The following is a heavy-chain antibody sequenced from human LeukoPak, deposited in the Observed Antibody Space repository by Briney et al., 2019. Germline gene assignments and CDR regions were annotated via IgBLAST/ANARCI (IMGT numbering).Heavy chain of an antibody. CDR2: IKLDGSEK. V-gene: IGHV3-7*03. J-gene: IGHJ4*02. CDR3: ARDQYDTWSRRGNFDS. CDR1: GFTFGKYW. D-gene: IGHD3-3*01. Sequence: GGSLRLSCVASGFTFGKYWMSWVRQAPGKGLEWVANIKLDGSEKNYVDSVKGRFTISRDNTKNSLYLQMNSLRVEGTAVFYCARDQYDTWSRRGNFDSWGQGTLVIVSS.